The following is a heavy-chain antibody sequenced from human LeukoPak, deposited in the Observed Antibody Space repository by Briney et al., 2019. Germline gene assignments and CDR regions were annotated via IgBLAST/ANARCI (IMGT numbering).Heavy chain of an antibody. CDR3: ARDSTGYSSSWSLDY. Sequence: PGRSLRFSCAASGFTFSSYAMHWVRQAPGKGLEWVAVISYDGSNKYYADSVKGRFTISRDNSMNTLYLQMNSLRAEDTAVYYCARDSTGYSSSWSLDYWGQGTLVTVSS. D-gene: IGHD6-13*01. V-gene: IGHV3-30-3*01. CDR2: ISYDGSNK. J-gene: IGHJ4*02. CDR1: GFTFSSYA.